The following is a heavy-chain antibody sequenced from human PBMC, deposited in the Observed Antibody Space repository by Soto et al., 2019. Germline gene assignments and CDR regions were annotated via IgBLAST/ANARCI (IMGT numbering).Heavy chain of an antibody. Sequence: ASVKVSCKASGYTFTSYGISWVRQAPGQGLEWMGWISAYNGNTNYAQKLQGRVTMTTDTSTSTAYMELRSLRSDDTAVYYCARRVSDIVATYLDYWGQGTLVTVSS. CDR3: ARRVSDIVATYLDY. CDR2: ISAYNGNT. CDR1: GYTFTSYG. J-gene: IGHJ4*02. D-gene: IGHD5-12*01. V-gene: IGHV1-18*01.